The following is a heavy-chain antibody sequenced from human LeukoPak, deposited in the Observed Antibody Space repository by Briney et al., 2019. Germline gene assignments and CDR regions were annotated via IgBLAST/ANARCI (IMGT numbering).Heavy chain of an antibody. CDR1: GGSISSGGYY. Sequence: SETLSLTCTVSGGSISSGGYYWSWIPQHPGKGLEWIGYIYYSGSTYYNPSLKSRVTISVDTSKNQFSLKLSSVTAADTAVYYCARSYCSSTSCSPYYYYYMDVWGKGTTVTVSS. J-gene: IGHJ6*03. CDR2: IYYSGST. CDR3: ARSYCSSTSCSPYYYYYMDV. V-gene: IGHV4-31*03. D-gene: IGHD2-2*01.